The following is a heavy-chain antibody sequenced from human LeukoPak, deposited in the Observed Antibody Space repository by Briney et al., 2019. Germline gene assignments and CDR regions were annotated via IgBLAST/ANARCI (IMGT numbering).Heavy chain of an antibody. CDR1: GGSISSYY. J-gene: IGHJ5*02. CDR2: IYTSGST. V-gene: IGHV4-4*07. Sequence: SETLSLTCTVSGGSISSYYWSWIRPPAGKGLEWIGRIYTSGSTNYNPSLKSRVTMSVDTSKNQFSLKLSSVTAADTAVYYCARDRGIVVVPAEPHWFDPWGQGTLVTVSS. CDR3: ARDRGIVVVPAEPHWFDP. D-gene: IGHD2-2*01.